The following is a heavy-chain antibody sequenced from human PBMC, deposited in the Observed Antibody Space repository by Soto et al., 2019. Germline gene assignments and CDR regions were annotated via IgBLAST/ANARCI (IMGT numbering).Heavy chain of an antibody. V-gene: IGHV3-74*01. J-gene: IGHJ4*02. CDR2: IKSDGTST. D-gene: IGHD2-21*01. CDR1: GFTFSSHW. CDR3: ARDRADPIGDYHPLFDS. Sequence: HPGGSLRLSCAASGFTFSSHWMHWVRQAPGKGLVWVSRIKSDGTSTSYADSVKGRFTISRDNAKNTLYLQMNSLRAEDTAVYYCARDRADPIGDYHPLFDSWGQGTLVTVSS.